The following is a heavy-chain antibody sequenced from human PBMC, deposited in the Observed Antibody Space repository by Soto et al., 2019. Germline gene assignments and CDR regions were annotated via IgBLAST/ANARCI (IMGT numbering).Heavy chain of an antibody. CDR3: ACFISGVVH. D-gene: IGHD3-3*01. CDR2: TKHKPEGYTT. J-gene: IGHJ4*02. CDR1: GFTLSDHY. Sequence: EVQLVESGGGLVQPGRSLRLSCAASGFTLSDHYMDWVRQAPGKGLEWVARTKHKPEGYTTEYAASVKGRFTISRDDSENTLYLQMNSLKTEDTAVYFCACFISGVVHWGQGTLVTVSS. V-gene: IGHV3-72*01.